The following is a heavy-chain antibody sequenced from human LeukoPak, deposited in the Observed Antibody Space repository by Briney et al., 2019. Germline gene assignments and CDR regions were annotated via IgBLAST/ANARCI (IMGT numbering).Heavy chain of an antibody. Sequence: SETLSLTCAVYGGSLRRYYWTWIRQPPGKGLEWIGEINHSGGTHYNSSLKSRVTISLDTSKNQFSLKLNSVTAADTAVYYCAGVETNDFWKESLVLPDPYWYFDLWGRGSLVTVSS. CDR3: AGVETNDFWKESLVLPDPYWYFDL. CDR1: GGSLRRYY. D-gene: IGHD3-3*01. CDR2: INHSGGT. J-gene: IGHJ2*01. V-gene: IGHV4-34*01.